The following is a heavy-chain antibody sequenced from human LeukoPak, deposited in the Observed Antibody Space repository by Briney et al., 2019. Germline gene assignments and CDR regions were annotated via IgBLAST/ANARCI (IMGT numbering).Heavy chain of an antibody. D-gene: IGHD3-3*01. CDR3: ARFGNYDFWSGYDAFDT. J-gene: IGHJ3*02. CDR1: GFTVSSNY. V-gene: IGHV3-66*02. Sequence: GGSLRLSCAASGFTVSSNYMSWVRQAPGKGLEWVSVIYSGGSTYYADSVKGRFTISRDNSKNTLYLQMNSLRAEDTAVYYFARFGNYDFWSGYDAFDTWGQGTMVTVSS. CDR2: IYSGGST.